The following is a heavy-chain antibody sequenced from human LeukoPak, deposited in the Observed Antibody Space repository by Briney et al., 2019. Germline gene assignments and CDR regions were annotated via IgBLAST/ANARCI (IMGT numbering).Heavy chain of an antibody. V-gene: IGHV4-38-2*02. Sequence: PSETLSLTCAVSGYSISSGYYWGWIRQPPGKGLEWIGSIYHSGSTYYNPSLKSRVTISVDTSKNQFSLKLSSVTAADTAVYYCARDRTMVRGTGFDCWGQGTLVTVSS. J-gene: IGHJ4*02. CDR2: IYHSGST. D-gene: IGHD3-10*01. CDR3: ARDRTMVRGTGFDC. CDR1: GYSISSGYY.